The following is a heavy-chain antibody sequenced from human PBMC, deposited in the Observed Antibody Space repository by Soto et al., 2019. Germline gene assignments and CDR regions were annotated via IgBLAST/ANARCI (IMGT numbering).Heavy chain of an antibody. CDR1: GGSISSYY. CDR3: GRGAGGPLFAY. J-gene: IGHJ4*02. V-gene: IGHV4-59*08. Sequence: QVQLQESGPGLVKPSETLSLTCTVSGGSISSYYWSWIRQPPGKGLEWIGYIYYSGSTNYNPSLKSRVTISADTSQSPVSLKLGSVTSAATAVYSCGRGAGGPLFAYWGQGTLVTVSS. CDR2: IYYSGST. D-gene: IGHD3-10*01.